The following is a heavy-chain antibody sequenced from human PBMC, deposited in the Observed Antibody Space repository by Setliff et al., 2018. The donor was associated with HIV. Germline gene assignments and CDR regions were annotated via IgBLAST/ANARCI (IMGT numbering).Heavy chain of an antibody. CDR2: ISSSGITI. J-gene: IGHJ4*02. D-gene: IGHD3-3*01. V-gene: IGHV3-11*04. CDR3: ARPRPRGSGYYLDY. Sequence: GGSLRLSCAASGFTFSDYYMAWIRQAPGKGLEWVSYISSSGITIYYADSVAGRFTISRDNAKNSLYLQMNSLRAEEMAVYYCARPRPRGSGYYLDYWGQGTLVTVSS. CDR1: GFTFSDYY.